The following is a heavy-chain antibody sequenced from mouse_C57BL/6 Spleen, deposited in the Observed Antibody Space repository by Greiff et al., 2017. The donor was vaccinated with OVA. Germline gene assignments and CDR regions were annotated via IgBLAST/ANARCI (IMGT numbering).Heavy chain of an antibody. CDR2: IYPGDGDT. Sequence: QVQLQQSGPELVKPGASVKISCKASGYAFSSSWMNWVKQRPGKGLEWIGRIYPGDGDTNYNGKFKGKATLTADKSSSTAYMQLSSLTSEDSAVYIGAREGDEDWYFDVWGTGTTVTVSS. CDR1: GYAFSSSW. V-gene: IGHV1-82*01. J-gene: IGHJ1*03. CDR3: AREGDEDWYFDV. D-gene: IGHD2-13*01.